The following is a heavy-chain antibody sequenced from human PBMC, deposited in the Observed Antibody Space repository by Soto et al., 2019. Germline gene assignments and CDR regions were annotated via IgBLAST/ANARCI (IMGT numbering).Heavy chain of an antibody. V-gene: IGHV3-21*01. J-gene: IGHJ4*02. CDR1: GFTFSSYS. CDR2: ISSSSSYI. Sequence: GGSLRLSCAASGFTFSSYSMNWVRQAPGKGLEWVSSISSSSSYIYYADSVKGRFTISRDNAKNSLYLQMNSLRAEDTAVYYCALGRHSSSYYFDYWGQGTLVTVSS. D-gene: IGHD6-6*01. CDR3: ALGRHSSSYYFDY.